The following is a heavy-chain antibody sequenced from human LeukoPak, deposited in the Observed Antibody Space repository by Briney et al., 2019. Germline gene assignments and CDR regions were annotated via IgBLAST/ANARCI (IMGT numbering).Heavy chain of an antibody. CDR1: GYTFTGYY. CDR2: INPNSGGT. D-gene: IGHD3-22*01. CDR3: ARGGPVEGYYYDSSGNDY. J-gene: IGHJ4*02. V-gene: IGHV1-2*02. Sequence: ASVKVSCKASGYTFTGYYMHWVRQAPGQGLEWMGLINPNSGGTNYAQKFQGRVTMTRDTSISTAYMELSRLRSDDTAVYYCARGGPVEGYYYDSSGNDYWGQGTLVTVSS.